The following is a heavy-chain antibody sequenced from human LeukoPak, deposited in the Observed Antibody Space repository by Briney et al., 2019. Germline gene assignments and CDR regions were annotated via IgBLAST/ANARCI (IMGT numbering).Heavy chain of an antibody. CDR3: ARGYGDYGKYYFDS. V-gene: IGHV3-21*01. Sequence: PGGSLRLSCAASGFTFSTYPMNWARQAPGKGLEGVSSISSGSGYIYYADSVKGRFTISRDNAKNSLYLQMNSLRAEDTAVYYCARGYGDYGKYYFDSWGQGTLVTVSS. CDR1: GFTFSTYP. CDR2: ISSGSGYI. D-gene: IGHD4-17*01. J-gene: IGHJ4*02.